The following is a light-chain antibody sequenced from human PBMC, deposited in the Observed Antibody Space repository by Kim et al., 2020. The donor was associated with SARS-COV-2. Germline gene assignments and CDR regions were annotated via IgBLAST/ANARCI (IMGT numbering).Light chain of an antibody. CDR1: SAHSSYA. Sequence: SVKLTCTLSSAHSSYAIAWHQQQPEKGPRYLMKLNSDGSHSKGDGIPDRFSGSSSGAERYLTISSLQSEDEADYYCQTWGTGIVVFGGGTQLTVL. V-gene: IGLV4-69*01. CDR3: QTWGTGIVV. J-gene: IGLJ2*01. CDR2: LNSDGSH.